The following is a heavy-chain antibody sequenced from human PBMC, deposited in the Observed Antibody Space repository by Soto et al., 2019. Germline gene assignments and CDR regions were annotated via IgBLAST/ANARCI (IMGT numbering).Heavy chain of an antibody. V-gene: IGHV5-51*01. J-gene: IGHJ6*02. CDR3: ARHLAIRCSSTSCYYYYYYYGMDV. D-gene: IGHD2-2*01. Sequence: GESLKISCKGSGYSFTSYWIGWVRQMPGKGLEWMGIIYPGDSDTRYSPSFQGQVTISADKSISTAYLQWSSLKASDTDMYYCARHLAIRCSSTSCYYYYYYYGMDVWGQGTTVTVSS. CDR1: GYSFTSYW. CDR2: IYPGDSDT.